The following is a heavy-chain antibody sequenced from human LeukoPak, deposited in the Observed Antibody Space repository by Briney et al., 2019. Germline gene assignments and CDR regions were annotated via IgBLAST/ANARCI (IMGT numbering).Heavy chain of an antibody. CDR2: ISSCSSAI. Sequence: GGSLRLSCAASGFSFSTSHMNWLRQAPGKGLEWVSYISSCSSAIYYTDSVKGRFTISRDNAKNSLYLQMNSLRAEHTAVYYCARVQTTVTALDYWGQGTVVTVSS. CDR3: ARVQTTVTALDY. J-gene: IGHJ4*02. CDR1: GFSFSTSH. V-gene: IGHV3-48*04. D-gene: IGHD4-17*01.